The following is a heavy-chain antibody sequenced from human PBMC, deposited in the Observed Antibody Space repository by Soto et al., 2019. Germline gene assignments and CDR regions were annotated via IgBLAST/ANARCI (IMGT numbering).Heavy chain of an antibody. V-gene: IGHV3-23*01. Sequence: AGSLRLSCAASGCTFSSYAMSWVRHSPGKGLEWVSASTGSGGSTYYADSVKGRFTISRDNSKTTLYLQMNILRAADTAVYYCAKDIMDILSGYHQGPFDYWGQGTLVTVSS. CDR1: GCTFSSYA. CDR2: STGSGGST. J-gene: IGHJ4*02. CDR3: AKDIMDILSGYHQGPFDY. D-gene: IGHD3-9*01.